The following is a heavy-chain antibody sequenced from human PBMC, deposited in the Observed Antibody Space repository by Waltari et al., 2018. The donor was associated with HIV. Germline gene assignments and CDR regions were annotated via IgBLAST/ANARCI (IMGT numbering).Heavy chain of an antibody. Sequence: QVQLVQSGAEVKKPGASVKVSCKASGYTFTSYAMHWVRQAHGQRLEWMGWINAGNGNTKYSQKFQGRVTITRDTSASTAYMELSSLRSEDTAVYYCARGSRIAVAGRSDWFDPWGQGTLVTVSS. CDR3: ARGSRIAVAGRSDWFDP. CDR2: INAGNGNT. V-gene: IGHV1-3*01. D-gene: IGHD6-19*01. CDR1: GYTFTSYA. J-gene: IGHJ5*02.